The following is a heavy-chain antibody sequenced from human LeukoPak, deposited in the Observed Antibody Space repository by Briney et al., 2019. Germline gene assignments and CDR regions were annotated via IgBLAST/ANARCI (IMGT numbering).Heavy chain of an antibody. J-gene: IGHJ6*03. D-gene: IGHD3-3*01. CDR2: IIPIFGTA. Sequence: SVKVSCKASGGTFSSYAISWVRQAPGQGLEWMGGIIPIFGTANYAQKFQGRVTITTDESTSTAYMELSSLRSEDTAVYYCARTYYDFWSGYSYYYYYMDVWGKGTTVTVSS. V-gene: IGHV1-69*05. CDR1: GGTFSSYA. CDR3: ARTYYDFWSGYSYYYYYMDV.